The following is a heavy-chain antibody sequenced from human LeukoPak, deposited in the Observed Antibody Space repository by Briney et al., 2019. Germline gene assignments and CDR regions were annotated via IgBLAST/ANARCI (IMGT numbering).Heavy chain of an antibody. V-gene: IGHV4-59*01. CDR1: GGSISSYY. J-gene: IGHJ4*02. CDR3: ARADSYGILYYFDY. D-gene: IGHD5-18*01. CDR2: IYYSGST. Sequence: SETLSLTCTVSGGSISSYYWSWIRQPPGKGLEWIGYIYYSGSTHYNPSLKSRVTISLDTSKNQFSLKLSSVTAADTAVYYCARADSYGILYYFDYWSQGTLVTVSS.